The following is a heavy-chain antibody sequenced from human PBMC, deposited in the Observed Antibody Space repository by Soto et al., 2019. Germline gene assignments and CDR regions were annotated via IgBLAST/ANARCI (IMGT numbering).Heavy chain of an antibody. CDR1: GASIAGGSYY. V-gene: IGHV4-30-4*01. Sequence: SETLSLTCSVSGASIAGGSYYWSWVRQPPGKGLEWIGYIPSRGRPFYNPSLTSRGTISADSSKNQLSLQLTSVTAADTAVYYCVREQYSGYDFALWGQGNLVTVSS. CDR3: VREQYSGYDFAL. D-gene: IGHD5-12*01. CDR2: IPSRGRP. J-gene: IGHJ5*02.